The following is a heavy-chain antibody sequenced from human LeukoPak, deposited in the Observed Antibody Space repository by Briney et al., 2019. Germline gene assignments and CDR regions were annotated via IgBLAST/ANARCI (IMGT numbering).Heavy chain of an antibody. J-gene: IGHJ4*02. V-gene: IGHV3-21*04. Sequence: PGGSLRLTCAASGFTFSSYSMNWVRQAPGKGLEWVSSISSSSSYIYYADPAKGRFTISRDNSNNKMYLEMNNLRAEDTAVYYCGRAPRGFQWFVDFWGQGTLVTVSS. CDR2: ISSSSSYI. D-gene: IGHD3-22*01. CDR1: GFTFSSYS. CDR3: GRAPRGFQWFVDF.